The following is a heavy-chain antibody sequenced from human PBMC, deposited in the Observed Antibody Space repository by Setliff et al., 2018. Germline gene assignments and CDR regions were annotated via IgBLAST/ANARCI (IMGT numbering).Heavy chain of an antibody. CDR1: GGSYSNYY. D-gene: IGHD3-10*01. V-gene: IGHV4-4*07. CDR2: LHTSGST. Sequence: SETLSLTCAVYGGSYSNYYWSWIRQPAGKGLEWVGRLHTSGSTNYNPSLKSRVTISVDTPKNQFSLTVRSVTAADTAVYYCARDNRARHYMDVWGKGTTVTVSS. CDR3: ARDNRARHYMDV. J-gene: IGHJ6*03.